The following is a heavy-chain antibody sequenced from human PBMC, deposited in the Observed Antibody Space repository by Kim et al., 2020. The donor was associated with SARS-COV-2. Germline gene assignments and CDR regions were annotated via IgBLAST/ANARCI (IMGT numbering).Heavy chain of an antibody. CDR2: IYYSGST. J-gene: IGHJ4*02. V-gene: IGHV4-39*07. Sequence: SETLSLTCTVSGGSISSSSYYWGWIRQPPGKGLEWIGSIYYSGSTYYNPSLKSRVTISVDTSKNQFSLKLSSVTAADTAVYYCARSEIYSGYVYFDYWGQGTLVTVSS. CDR3: ARSEIYSGYVYFDY. D-gene: IGHD5-12*01. CDR1: GGSISSSSYY.